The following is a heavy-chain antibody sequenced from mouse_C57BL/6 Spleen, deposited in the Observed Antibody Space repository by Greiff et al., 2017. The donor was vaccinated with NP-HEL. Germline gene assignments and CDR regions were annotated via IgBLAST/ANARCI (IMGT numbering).Heavy chain of an antibody. V-gene: IGHV5-4*01. CDR2: ISDGGSYT. D-gene: IGHD1-1*02. Sequence: EVQGVESGGGLVKPGGSLKLSCAASGFTFSSYAMSWVRQTPEKRLEWVATISDGGSYTYYPDNVKGRFTISRDNAKNNLYLQMSHLKSEDTAMYYCARDFKRDYQYYFDYWGQGTTLTVSS. J-gene: IGHJ2*01. CDR1: GFTFSSYA. CDR3: ARDFKRDYQYYFDY.